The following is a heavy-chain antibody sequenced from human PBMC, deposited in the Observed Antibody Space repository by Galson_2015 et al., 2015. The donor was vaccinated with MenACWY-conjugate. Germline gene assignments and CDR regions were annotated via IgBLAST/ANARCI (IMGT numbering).Heavy chain of an antibody. CDR2: INAGNSNT. J-gene: IGHJ6*02. Sequence: SVKVSCKASGYTFTSYAMHWVRQAPGQRLEWMGWINAGNSNTKYSQKFQGRVTITRDTSASTAYMELSSLRSEDTAVYYCASTRGYSGYDPDVYYYYGMDVWGQGTTVTVSS. CDR1: GYTFTSYA. D-gene: IGHD5-12*01. CDR3: ASTRGYSGYDPDVYYYYGMDV. V-gene: IGHV1-3*01.